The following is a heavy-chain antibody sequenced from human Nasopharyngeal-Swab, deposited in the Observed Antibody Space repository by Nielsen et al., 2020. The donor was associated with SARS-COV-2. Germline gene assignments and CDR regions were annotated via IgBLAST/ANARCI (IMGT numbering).Heavy chain of an antibody. CDR1: GFTFSSYA. D-gene: IGHD6-19*01. V-gene: IGHV3-23*01. J-gene: IGHJ6*02. Sequence: GGSLTLSCAASGFTFSSYAMSWVRQAPGKGLEWVSAISGSGGSTYYADSVKGRFTISRDNSKNTLYLQMNSLRAEGTAVYYCAKGGSAEWLAFSYYGMDVWGQGTTVTVSS. CDR3: AKGGSAEWLAFSYYGMDV. CDR2: ISGSGGST.